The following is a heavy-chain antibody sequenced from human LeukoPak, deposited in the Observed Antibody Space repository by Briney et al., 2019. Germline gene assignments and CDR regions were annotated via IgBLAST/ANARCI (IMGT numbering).Heavy chain of an antibody. CDR2: IRYDGSIK. Sequence: GGSLRLSCAASGFTFNSYGMHGVGQAPGKGLDWVAFIRYDGSIKHYADSVKGRFTISRDNSKNTLFLQMNGLRPEDTAVYYCGKGSSTSGCPDYWGQGTLVTVSS. CDR3: GKGSSTSGCPDY. CDR1: GFTFNSYG. V-gene: IGHV3-30*02. J-gene: IGHJ4*02. D-gene: IGHD6-19*01.